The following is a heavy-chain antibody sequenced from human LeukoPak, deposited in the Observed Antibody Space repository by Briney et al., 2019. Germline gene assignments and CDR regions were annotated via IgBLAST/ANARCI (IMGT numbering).Heavy chain of an antibody. V-gene: IGHV1-2*02. Sequence: XKISGYTFTDYFIHWVRQAPGQGLEWMGWTSPKSGDRKCTQKFQGRVTMTRDTSISTVYMELDRLTFDDTAVYFCARDNYSTLDYWGQGSLVTVSS. CDR1: GYTFTDYF. D-gene: IGHD4-11*01. CDR3: ARDNYSTLDY. CDR2: TSPKSGDR. J-gene: IGHJ4*02.